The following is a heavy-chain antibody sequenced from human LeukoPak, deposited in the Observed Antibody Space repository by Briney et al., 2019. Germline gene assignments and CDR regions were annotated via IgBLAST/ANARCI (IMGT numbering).Heavy chain of an antibody. CDR2: IYYSGST. Sequence: SETLSLTCAVYGGSFSGYYWSWIRQPPGKGLEWIGYIYYSGSTNYNPSLKSRVTISVDTSKNQFSLKLSSVTAADTAVYYCARDHYYDSSGYGFDYWGQGTLVTVSS. CDR3: ARDHYYDSSGYGFDY. V-gene: IGHV4-59*01. J-gene: IGHJ4*02. D-gene: IGHD3-22*01. CDR1: GGSFSGYY.